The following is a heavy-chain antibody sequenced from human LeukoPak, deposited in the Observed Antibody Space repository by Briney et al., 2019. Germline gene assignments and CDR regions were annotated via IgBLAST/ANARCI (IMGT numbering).Heavy chain of an antibody. CDR1: GFTFTNYD. CDR3: ARVLRYCSGGNCYSGGLGYMDV. Sequence: GGSLRLSCAASGFTFTNYDMRWIRQAPGKGLEWVSSISRSGSTKYYADSVKGRFTISRDNAKNSLFLQMNSLRAEDTAVYYCARVLRYCSGGNCYSGGLGYMDVWGKGTTVTISS. J-gene: IGHJ6*03. CDR2: ISRSGSTK. V-gene: IGHV3-11*01. D-gene: IGHD2-15*01.